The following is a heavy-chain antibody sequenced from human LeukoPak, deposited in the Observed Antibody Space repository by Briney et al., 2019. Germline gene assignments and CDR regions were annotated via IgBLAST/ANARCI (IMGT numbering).Heavy chain of an antibody. J-gene: IGHJ6*02. CDR1: GYTFTSYG. Sequence: ASVKVSCKASGYTFTSYGISWVRQAPGQGLEWMGWMNPNSGNTGYAQKFQGRVTMTRNTSISTAYMELSSLRSEDTAVYYCARWASYYYYYGMDVWGQGTTVTVSS. V-gene: IGHV1-8*02. CDR3: ARWASYYYYYGMDV. CDR2: MNPNSGNT.